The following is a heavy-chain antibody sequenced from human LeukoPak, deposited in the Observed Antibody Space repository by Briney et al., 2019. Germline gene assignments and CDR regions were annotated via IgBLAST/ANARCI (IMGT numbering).Heavy chain of an antibody. J-gene: IGHJ3*02. CDR2: LGGSGADI. Sequence: GGSLRLSCAASGFTFSSYAMSWVRQAPGKGLEWVSGLGGSGADIFYADSVKGRFTISRDNSKNTLYLQMNSLRAEDTAVYYCARGLCYGDCGFDAFDIWGQGTMVTVSS. CDR1: GFTFSSYA. CDR3: ARGLCYGDCGFDAFDI. V-gene: IGHV3-23*01. D-gene: IGHD4-17*01.